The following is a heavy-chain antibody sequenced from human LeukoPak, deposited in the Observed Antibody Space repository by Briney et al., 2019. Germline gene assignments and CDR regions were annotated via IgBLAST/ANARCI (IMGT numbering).Heavy chain of an antibody. CDR3: ARVKGNQYYFDY. J-gene: IGHJ4*02. CDR1: GFTFSSYS. CDR2: ISSSSSYI. V-gene: IGHV3-21*01. Sequence: GGSLRLSCAASGFTFSSYSMNWVRQAPGKGLEWVSSISSSSSYIYYADSVKGRFTISRDNAKNSLYLQMKSLRAEDTAVYYCARVKGNQYYFDYWGQGTLVTVSS. D-gene: IGHD1-14*01.